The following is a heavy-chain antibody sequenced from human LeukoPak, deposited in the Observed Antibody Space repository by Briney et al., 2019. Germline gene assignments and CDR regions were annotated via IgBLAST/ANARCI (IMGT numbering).Heavy chain of an antibody. D-gene: IGHD1-26*01. CDR2: INHSGST. Sequence: PSETLSLTCAVYGGSFSGYYWSWIRQPPGKGLEWIGGINHSGSTNYNPSLKSRVTISVDTSKNQFSLKLSSVTAADTAVYYCARRLGAFDYWGQGTLVTVSS. CDR1: GGSFSGYY. J-gene: IGHJ4*02. V-gene: IGHV4-34*01. CDR3: ARRLGAFDY.